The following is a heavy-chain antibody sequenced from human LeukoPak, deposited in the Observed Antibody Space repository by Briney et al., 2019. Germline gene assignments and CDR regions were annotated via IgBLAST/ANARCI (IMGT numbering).Heavy chain of an antibody. CDR2: ISSNGGST. CDR3: ARGGRYCINGVCYTLFDY. J-gene: IGHJ4*02. CDR1: GFTFSSYA. V-gene: IGHV3-64*01. D-gene: IGHD2-8*01. Sequence: GGSLRLSCAASGFTFSSYAMHWVRQAPGKGLEYVSAISSNGGSTYYANSVKGRFTISRDNSKNTLNLQMGSLRAEDLAVYYCARGGRYCINGVCYTLFDYWGQGTLVTVSS.